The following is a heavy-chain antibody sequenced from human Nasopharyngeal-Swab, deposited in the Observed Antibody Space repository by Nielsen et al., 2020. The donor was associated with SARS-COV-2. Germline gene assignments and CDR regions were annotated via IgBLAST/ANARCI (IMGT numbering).Heavy chain of an antibody. CDR3: ARVAHYYDSSGYPYAFDI. CDR2: IIPIFGTA. V-gene: IGHV1-69*01. Sequence: VKVSCKASVGTFSSYAISWVRQAPGQGLEWMGGIIPIFGTANYAQKFQGRVTITADESTSTAYMELSSLRSEDTAVYYCARVAHYYDSSGYPYAFDIWGQGTMVTVSS. CDR1: VGTFSSYA. J-gene: IGHJ3*02. D-gene: IGHD3-22*01.